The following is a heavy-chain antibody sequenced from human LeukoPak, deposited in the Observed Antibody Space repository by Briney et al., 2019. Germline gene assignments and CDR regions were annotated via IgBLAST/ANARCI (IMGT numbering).Heavy chain of an antibody. Sequence: GASVKVSCKASGGTFSSYAISWVRQAPGQGLEWMGGIIPIFGTAKYAQKFQGRVTITADESTSTAYMELSSLRSEDTAVYYCATTYYYDSSQPYWGQGTLVTVSS. CDR2: IIPIFGTA. CDR3: ATTYYYDSSQPY. CDR1: GGTFSSYA. D-gene: IGHD3-22*01. J-gene: IGHJ4*02. V-gene: IGHV1-69*13.